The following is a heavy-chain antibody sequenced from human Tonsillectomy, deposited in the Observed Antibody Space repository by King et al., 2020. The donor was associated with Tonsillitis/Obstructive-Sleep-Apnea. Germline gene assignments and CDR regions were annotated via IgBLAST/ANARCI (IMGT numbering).Heavy chain of an antibody. Sequence: VQLVESGGGVVQPGRSLRLSCAASGFTFTNYAMYWVRQAPGKGLEWVAVIFNDGSNKYYADSVKGRFTISRDNSKSTLYLQMNSLRAEDTAVYYCARDRPAYCGGDCYSFDAFDIWGQGTMVTVSS. CDR1: GFTFTNYA. J-gene: IGHJ3*02. D-gene: IGHD2-21*01. V-gene: IGHV3-30*04. CDR3: ARDRPAYCGGDCYSFDAFDI. CDR2: IFNDGSNK.